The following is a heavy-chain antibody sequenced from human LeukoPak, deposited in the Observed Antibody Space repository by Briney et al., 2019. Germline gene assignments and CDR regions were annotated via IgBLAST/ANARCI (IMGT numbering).Heavy chain of an antibody. Sequence: GGSLRLSCAASGFTFSHHGMHWVRQAPGKGLEWVAFIRNDGSNHYYADSVKGRFTISRDNSKNTLYLQMNSLRAEDTAVYYCAKEGNIWGQGTLVTVSS. V-gene: IGHV3-30*02. CDR1: GFTFSHHG. CDR2: IRNDGSNH. D-gene: IGHD1/OR15-1a*01. J-gene: IGHJ4*02. CDR3: AKEGNI.